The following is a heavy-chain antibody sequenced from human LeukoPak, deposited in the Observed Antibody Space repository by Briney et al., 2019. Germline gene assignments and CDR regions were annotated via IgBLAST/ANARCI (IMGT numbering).Heavy chain of an antibody. CDR2: IKQDGSEK. V-gene: IGHV3-7*01. CDR1: GFAFSSYW. J-gene: IGHJ3*02. CDR3: ASAGSGYYPDAFDI. D-gene: IGHD3-22*01. Sequence: GGSLRLSCAASGFAFSSYWMSWLRQAPGKGLEWVASIKQDGSEKYYVDSVKGRFTISRDNAKNSLYLEMNSLRAEDTAVYYCASAGSGYYPDAFDIWGQGTMVTVSS.